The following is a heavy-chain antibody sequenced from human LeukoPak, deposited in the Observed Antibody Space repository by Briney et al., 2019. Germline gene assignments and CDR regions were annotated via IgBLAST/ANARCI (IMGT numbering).Heavy chain of an antibody. Sequence: GASVKVSCKASGYTFTSYGISWVRQAPGQGLEWMGWISAYNGNTNYAQKLQGRVTMTTDTSTNTAYMELISLRPEDMAVYYCARGRWTAHTVGYYFDSWGQGTLVTVSS. J-gene: IGHJ4*02. CDR2: ISAYNGNT. CDR3: ARGRWTAHTVGYYFDS. D-gene: IGHD2-21*02. V-gene: IGHV1-18*03. CDR1: GYTFTSYG.